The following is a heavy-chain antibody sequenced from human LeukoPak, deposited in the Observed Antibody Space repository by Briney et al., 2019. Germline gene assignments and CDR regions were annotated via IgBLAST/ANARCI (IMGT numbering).Heavy chain of an antibody. CDR3: ARGYGYYFDY. J-gene: IGHJ4*02. CDR1: GDSVSSNSAA. D-gene: IGHD5-18*01. V-gene: IGHV6-1*01. CDR2: TYYRSKWYN. Sequence: SQTLSLTCAISGDSVSSNSAAWSWIRQSPSRGLEWLGRTYYRSKWYNDYAVSVKSRITINPDTSENRFSLQLNSVTPEDTAVYYCARGYGYYFDYWGQGTLVTVSS.